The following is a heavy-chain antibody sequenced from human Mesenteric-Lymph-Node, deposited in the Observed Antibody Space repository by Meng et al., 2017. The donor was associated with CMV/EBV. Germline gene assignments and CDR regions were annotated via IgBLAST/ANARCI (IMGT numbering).Heavy chain of an antibody. V-gene: IGHV3-23*01. CDR1: GFTFSGSA. CDR3: AKATLSSSWYLGGVDY. Sequence: GESLKISCAASGFTFSGSAMHWVRQASGKGLEWVSGISGSGGITYYADSVKGRFTISRDNSKSTLYLQMNSLRDEDTAIYYCAKATLSSSWYLGGVDYWGQGTLVTVSS. CDR2: ISGSGGIT. D-gene: IGHD6-13*01. J-gene: IGHJ4*02.